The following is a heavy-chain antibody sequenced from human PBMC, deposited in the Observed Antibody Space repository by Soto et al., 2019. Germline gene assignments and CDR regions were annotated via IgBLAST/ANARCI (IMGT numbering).Heavy chain of an antibody. CDR3: ARVGYYKKGYCYYGMDV. Sequence: QVQLVQSGAEVKKPGSSVKVSCKASGGTFSSYAISWVRQAPGQGLEWMGGIIPIFGTANYAQKFQGRVTITADEATSTAYMELSGLRSEDTAVYYGARVGYYKKGYCYYGMDVWGQGTTVTVSS. D-gene: IGHD3-9*01. CDR2: IIPIFGTA. J-gene: IGHJ6*02. V-gene: IGHV1-69*12. CDR1: GGTFSSYA.